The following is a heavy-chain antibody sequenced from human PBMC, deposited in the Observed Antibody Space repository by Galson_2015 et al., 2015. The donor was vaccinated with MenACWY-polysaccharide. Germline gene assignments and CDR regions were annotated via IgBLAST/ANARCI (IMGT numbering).Heavy chain of an antibody. CDR1: GFAFSSYA. CDR3: ARGYSGYD. V-gene: IGHV3-23*01. CDR2: MSGRRGYT. D-gene: IGHD5-12*01. Sequence: SLRLSCAASGFAFSSYAMSWVRQAPGKGLEWVSTMSGRRGYTYYADSVKGRFTISRDNAKNTLYLQMNSLRAEDTAVYYCARGYSGYDWGQGTLVTVSS. J-gene: IGHJ4*02.